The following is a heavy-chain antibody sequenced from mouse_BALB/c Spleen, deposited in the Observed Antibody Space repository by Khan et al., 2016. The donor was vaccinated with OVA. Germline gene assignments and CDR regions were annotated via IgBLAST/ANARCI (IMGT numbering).Heavy chain of an antibody. CDR1: GYSITSDYA. D-gene: IGHD3-3*01. Sequence: EVKLEESGPGLVKPSQSLSLTCTVTGYSITSDYAWNWIRQFPGNKLEWMGYISCSGSTSYIPSLKSRISITRDTSKKQFFLQLSSVTSEDTATYYCGRGRTYWGQGTLVTVSA. CDR2: ISCSGST. J-gene: IGHJ3*01. V-gene: IGHV3-2*02. CDR3: GRGRTY.